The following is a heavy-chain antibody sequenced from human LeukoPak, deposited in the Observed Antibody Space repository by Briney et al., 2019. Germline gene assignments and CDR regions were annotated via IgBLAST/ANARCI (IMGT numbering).Heavy chain of an antibody. Sequence: PGGSLRLSCAASGFTFSDYYMSWIRQAPGKGLEWVSYISSSGSTIYYADSVKGRFTISRDNAKNSLYLQMNSLRAEDTAVYYCARDAYYYDSSGQLLNDAFDIWGQGTMVTVSS. J-gene: IGHJ3*02. CDR2: ISSSGSTI. D-gene: IGHD3-22*01. CDR3: ARDAYYYDSSGQLLNDAFDI. CDR1: GFTFSDYY. V-gene: IGHV3-11*04.